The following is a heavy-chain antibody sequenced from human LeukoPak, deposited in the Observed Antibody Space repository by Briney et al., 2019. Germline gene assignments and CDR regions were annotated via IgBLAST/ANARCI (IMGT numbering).Heavy chain of an antibody. Sequence: SETLSLTCTVSGGSTSSYYWSWVRQPPGKGLESIGYTYSSGSTNYNPSLKSRVSISVDTSQNQFCLKLSSVTAADTAVYYCARHDGGYGDYFDYWGPGTLVTVSS. CDR2: TYSSGST. D-gene: IGHD4-17*01. V-gene: IGHV4-59*08. CDR3: ARHDGGYGDYFDY. CDR1: GGSTSSYY. J-gene: IGHJ4*02.